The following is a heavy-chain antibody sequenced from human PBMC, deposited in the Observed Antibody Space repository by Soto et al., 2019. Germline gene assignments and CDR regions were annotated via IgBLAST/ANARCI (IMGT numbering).Heavy chain of an antibody. CDR1: GGSFSSGDYY. V-gene: IGHV4-30-4*01. D-gene: IGHD2-15*01. CDR3: ARGVGAYSVGAGVDY. J-gene: IGHJ4*02. Sequence: QVQLQESGPGLVKPSQTLSLTCTVSGGSFSSGDYYWSWIRQPPGKGLEWIGYIYYSGDTYYNPSLKSRVTISVDTSNSQFSLKLSSVTAADTAVYYCARGVGAYSVGAGVDYWGQGTLVTVSS. CDR2: IYYSGDT.